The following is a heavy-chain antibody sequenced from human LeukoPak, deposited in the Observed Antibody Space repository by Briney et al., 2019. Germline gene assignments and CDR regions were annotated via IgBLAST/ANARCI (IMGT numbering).Heavy chain of an antibody. Sequence: SETLSLTCTVSGGSISSGGYYWSWIRQHPGTGLEWIGYIYYSGSTYYNPSLKSRVTISVDTSKNQFSLKLSTVTAADTAVYYCVNYYDSSGYYYFDYWGQGTLVTVSS. V-gene: IGHV4-31*03. CDR1: GGSISSGGYY. J-gene: IGHJ4*02. CDR3: VNYYDSSGYYYFDY. CDR2: IYYSGST. D-gene: IGHD3-22*01.